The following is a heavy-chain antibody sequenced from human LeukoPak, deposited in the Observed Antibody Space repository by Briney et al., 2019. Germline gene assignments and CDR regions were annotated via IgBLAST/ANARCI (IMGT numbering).Heavy chain of an antibody. D-gene: IGHD1-26*01. CDR2: ISAYNGNT. V-gene: IGHV1-18*01. Sequence: ASVKVSCKASGYTFTSYGISWVRQAPGQGLEWMGWISAYNGNTNYAQKLQGRVTMTTDTSTSTAYMELRSLRSDDTAVYYCAKAHPRDSGSYIDFEYWGQGTLVTVSS. CDR3: AKAHPRDSGSYIDFEY. J-gene: IGHJ4*02. CDR1: GYTFTSYG.